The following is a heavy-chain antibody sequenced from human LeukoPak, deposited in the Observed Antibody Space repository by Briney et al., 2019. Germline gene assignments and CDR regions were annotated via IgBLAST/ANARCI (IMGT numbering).Heavy chain of an antibody. CDR1: GFTFSSYA. D-gene: IGHD2-15*01. J-gene: IGHJ5*02. Sequence: AGGSLRLSCAASGFTFSSYAMSWVRQAPGKGLEWVSAISGSGGSTYYADSVKGRFTISRDNAKNSLYLQMNSLRAEDTAVYYCAKRVVAAASWFDPWGQGTLVTVSS. V-gene: IGHV3-23*01. CDR2: ISGSGGST. CDR3: AKRVVAAASWFDP.